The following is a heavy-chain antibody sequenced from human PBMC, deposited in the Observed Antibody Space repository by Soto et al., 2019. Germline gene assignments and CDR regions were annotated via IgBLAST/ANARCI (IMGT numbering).Heavy chain of an antibody. Sequence: SETLSLTCTVSGGSISSGGYYWSWIRQHPGKGLEWIGYIYYSGSTYYNPSLKSRVTISVDTSKNQFSLKLSSVTAADTAMYYCARQNPGEGQPPDDYYYGMDVWGQGTTVTVSS. CDR1: GGSISSGGYY. J-gene: IGHJ6*02. D-gene: IGHD7-27*01. CDR2: IYYSGST. CDR3: ARQNPGEGQPPDDYYYGMDV. V-gene: IGHV4-31*03.